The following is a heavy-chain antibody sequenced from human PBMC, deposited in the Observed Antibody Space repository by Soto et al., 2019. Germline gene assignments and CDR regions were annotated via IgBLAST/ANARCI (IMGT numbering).Heavy chain of an antibody. CDR3: ARVAYCGGDCYSDWYFDL. CDR2: IYYSGST. V-gene: IGHV4-59*01. CDR1: GGSISSYY. Sequence: SETLSLTCTVSGGSISSYYWSWIRQPPGKGLEWIGYIYYSGSTNYNPSLKSRVTISADTSKNQFSLKLSSVTAADTAVYYCARVAYCGGDCYSDWYFDLWGRGTLVTVSS. D-gene: IGHD2-21*02. J-gene: IGHJ2*01.